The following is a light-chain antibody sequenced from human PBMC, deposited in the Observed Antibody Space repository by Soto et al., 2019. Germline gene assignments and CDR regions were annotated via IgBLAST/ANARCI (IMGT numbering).Light chain of an antibody. Sequence: QSVLTQSPSASASLGASVKLTCTLSSGHNNFAIAWHQQQPEKGPRFLMKVNSDGSHSKGDGIPDRFSGSSSGAERYLTISGLQSEDEGDYYCQTWGTGVQVVFGGGTKLTVL. CDR1: SGHNNFA. CDR2: VNSDGSH. CDR3: QTWGTGVQVV. J-gene: IGLJ2*01. V-gene: IGLV4-69*01.